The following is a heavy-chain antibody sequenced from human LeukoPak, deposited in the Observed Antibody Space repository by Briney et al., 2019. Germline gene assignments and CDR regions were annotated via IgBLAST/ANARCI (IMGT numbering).Heavy chain of an antibody. V-gene: IGHV3-23*01. J-gene: IGHJ4*02. Sequence: GGSLRLSCAASGFTFSSYAMSWVRQAPGKGLEWVPAISGSGGSTYYADFVKGRFTISRDNSKNTLYLQMSSLRAEDTAVYYCAKVSQDREFDYWGQGTLVTVSS. CDR1: GFTFSSYA. CDR2: ISGSGGST. CDR3: AKVSQDREFDY.